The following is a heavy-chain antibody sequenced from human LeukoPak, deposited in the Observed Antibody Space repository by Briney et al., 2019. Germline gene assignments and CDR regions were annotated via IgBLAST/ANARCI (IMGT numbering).Heavy chain of an antibody. CDR2: ISSSSSYI. Sequence: GGSLRLSCAASGFTFSSYSMNWVRQAPGKGLEWVSSISSSSSYIYYADSVKGRFTISRDNAKNSLYLQMNSLRAEDTAVCYCARDRSYGSGGYYYMDVRGKGTTVTVSS. V-gene: IGHV3-21*01. CDR1: GFTFSSYS. J-gene: IGHJ6*03. CDR3: ARDRSYGSGGYYYMDV. D-gene: IGHD3-10*01.